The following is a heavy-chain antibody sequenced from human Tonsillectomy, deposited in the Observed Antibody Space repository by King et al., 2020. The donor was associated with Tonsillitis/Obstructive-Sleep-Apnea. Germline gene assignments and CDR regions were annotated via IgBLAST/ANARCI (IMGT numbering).Heavy chain of an antibody. CDR2: LSPSSSYI. Sequence: VQLVESGGGLVRPGGSLRLSCAASGFSFNIYNMNWVRQAPGRGLEWVSSLSPSSSYIYYADSVKGRFTISRDNAKKSLYLQMDSLRAEDTAVYYCARDMESIGVGYYYETSGFDYFGRGTLVTVSS. CDR1: GFSFNIYN. J-gene: IGHJ4*02. D-gene: IGHD3-22*01. V-gene: IGHV3-21*01. CDR3: ARDMESIGVGYYYETSGFDY.